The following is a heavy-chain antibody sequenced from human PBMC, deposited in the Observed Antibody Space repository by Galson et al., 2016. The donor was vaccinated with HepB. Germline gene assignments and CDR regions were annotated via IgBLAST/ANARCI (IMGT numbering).Heavy chain of an antibody. V-gene: IGHV4-59*03. Sequence: SETLSLTCTVSGGSISSSYWSWIRQPPGKGLEWIGYVYYKGTTNYYSSLKSRVTISVDTSNNQFSLKLNSVTAAATAVYYCAKLIVLDNLFDPWGQGTLVTVSS. CDR3: AKLIVLDNLFDP. D-gene: IGHD2-8*01. J-gene: IGHJ5*02. CDR2: VYYKGTT. CDR1: GGSISSSY.